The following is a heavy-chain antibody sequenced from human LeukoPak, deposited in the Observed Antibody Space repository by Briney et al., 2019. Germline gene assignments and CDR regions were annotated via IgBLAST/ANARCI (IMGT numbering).Heavy chain of an antibody. CDR3: ARDLAGSWTFGY. CDR1: GFSISSYC. Sequence: PGGSLSLSCAASGFSISSYCLHWGRHAPGKGLGLVSLINSDGSSTRYPDSVKHRFTTSTENSNNTLYLQMNILRADATADYYFARDLAGSWTFGYWGEGTLVTASS. V-gene: IGHV3-74*01. CDR2: INSDGSST. D-gene: IGHD2-15*01. J-gene: IGHJ4*02.